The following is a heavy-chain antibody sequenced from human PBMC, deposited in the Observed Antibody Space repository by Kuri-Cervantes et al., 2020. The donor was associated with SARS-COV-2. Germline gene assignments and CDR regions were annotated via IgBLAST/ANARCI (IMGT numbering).Heavy chain of an antibody. D-gene: IGHD6-25*01. V-gene: IGHV4-39*07. J-gene: IGHJ4*02. CDR3: ASESSVQRLFDY. Sequence: SETLSLTCIVSGVAIDSNSYYWVWIRQPPGKGLEWIGGIYYSGSTYHNPSLKSRVTISVDTSKNQFSLKLSSVTAADTAVYYCASESSVQRLFDYWGQGTPVTVSS. CDR1: GVAIDSNSYY. CDR2: IYYSGST.